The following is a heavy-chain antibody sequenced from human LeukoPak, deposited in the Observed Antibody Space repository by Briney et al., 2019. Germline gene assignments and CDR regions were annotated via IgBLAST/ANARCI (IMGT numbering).Heavy chain of an antibody. J-gene: IGHJ6*03. CDR2: ISSSSCYI. V-gene: IGHV3-21*01. CDR1: GFTFSSYS. Sequence: GGSLRLSCAVSGFTFSSYSMKWVRQAPGKGREGVSSISSSSCYIYYPSSLKGRFTISRDNAKNSLYLQMNSLRAEDTAVYYCARDSYYYDSSGKSGYYMDVWGKGTTVTVSS. CDR3: ARDSYYYDSSGKSGYYMDV. D-gene: IGHD3-22*01.